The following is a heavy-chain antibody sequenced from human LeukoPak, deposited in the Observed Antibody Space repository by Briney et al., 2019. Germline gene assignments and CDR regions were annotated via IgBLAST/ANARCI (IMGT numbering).Heavy chain of an antibody. J-gene: IGHJ3*02. CDR2: ISKDGGFK. CDR1: GFTFSSYN. V-gene: IGHV3-30*03. Sequence: GGSLRLSCAASGFTFSSYNLHWVRQARGKGLEWVAVISKDGGFKYYADSVKGRFTISRDNSKNTFYLQMNSLIIEDTAVYYCTREEYSSFWSTAGAFDIWGQGTMVTVSS. CDR3: TREEYSSFWSTAGAFDI. D-gene: IGHD6-19*01.